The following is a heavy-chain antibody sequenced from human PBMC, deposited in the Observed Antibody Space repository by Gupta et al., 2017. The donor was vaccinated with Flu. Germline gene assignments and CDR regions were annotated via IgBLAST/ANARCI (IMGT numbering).Heavy chain of an antibody. CDR3: ASRWLAGFDY. V-gene: IGHV4-39*01. CDR1: ASISSDSYY. CDR2: IFYSGST. J-gene: IGHJ4*02. D-gene: IGHD6-19*01. Sequence: ASISSDSYYWGWIRQPPGKGLEWIGSIFYSGSTHYNPSLKNRVTISVDTSKNQFSLKLSSVTAADTAVYYCASRWLAGFDYWGQGTLVTVSS.